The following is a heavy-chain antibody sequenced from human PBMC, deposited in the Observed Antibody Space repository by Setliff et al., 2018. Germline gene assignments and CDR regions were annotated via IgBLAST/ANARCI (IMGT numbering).Heavy chain of an antibody. CDR2: ISYDGFKI. J-gene: IGHJ4*02. V-gene: IGHV3-30*03. D-gene: IGHD3-10*01. CDR3: FGAGACSY. CDR1: GFTLRNSG. Sequence: LRLSCAASGFTLRNSGMHWVRQAPGRGLEWVTFISYDGFKIYYAESVKGRFTISRDISTNTLFLEIDSLRSEDTGLYYCFGAGACSYWGQGTLVTVSS.